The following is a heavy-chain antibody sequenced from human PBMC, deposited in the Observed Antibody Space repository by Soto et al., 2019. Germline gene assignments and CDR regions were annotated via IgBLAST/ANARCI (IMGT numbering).Heavy chain of an antibody. D-gene: IGHD3-3*01. J-gene: IGHJ3*02. CDR3: ARGELPLRRGLRFLEWLLFRSDAFDI. CDR1: GYTFTSYG. Sequence: ASVKVSCKASGYTFTSYGISWVRQAPGQGLEWMGWISAYNGNTNYAQKLQGRVTMTTDTSTSTAYMELRSLRSDDTAVYYCARGELPLRRGLRFLEWLLFRSDAFDIWGQGTMVTVSS. V-gene: IGHV1-18*01. CDR2: ISAYNGNT.